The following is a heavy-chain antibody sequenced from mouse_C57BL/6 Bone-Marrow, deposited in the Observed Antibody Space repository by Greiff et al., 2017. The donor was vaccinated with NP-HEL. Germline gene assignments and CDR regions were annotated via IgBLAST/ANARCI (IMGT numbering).Heavy chain of an antibody. V-gene: IGHV1-63*01. Sequence: QVQLQQSGAELVRPGTSVKMSCKASGYTFTNYWIGWAKQRPGHGLEWIGDIYPGGGYTNYNEKFKGKATLTADKSSSTAYMQVSSLTSEDSAIYYCARSFYYGSSYPFAYWGQGTLVTVSA. D-gene: IGHD1-1*01. CDR1: GYTFTNYW. CDR3: ARSFYYGSSYPFAY. J-gene: IGHJ3*01. CDR2: IYPGGGYT.